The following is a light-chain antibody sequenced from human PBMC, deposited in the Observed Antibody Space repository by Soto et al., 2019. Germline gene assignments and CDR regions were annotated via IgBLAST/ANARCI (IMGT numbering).Light chain of an antibody. CDR3: QQRSNWPPNFT. Sequence: EIVLTQSPATLSLSPGERATLSCRASQSVSSYLAWYQQKPGQAPRLLIYDASNRATGIPARFSGSGSGTDFSLTISSLEPEDSAVYYCQQRSNWPPNFTFGGGTKVEIK. CDR2: DAS. CDR1: QSVSSY. V-gene: IGKV3-11*01. J-gene: IGKJ4*01.